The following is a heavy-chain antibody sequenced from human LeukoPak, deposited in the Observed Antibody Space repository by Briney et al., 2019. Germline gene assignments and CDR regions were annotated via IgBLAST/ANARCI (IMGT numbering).Heavy chain of an antibody. CDR1: GGSISSYY. CDR3: ARESRLTMVRGVIISRGDAFDI. Sequence: SETLSLTCTVSGGSISSYYWSWIRQPPGKGLEWIGYIYYSGSTNYNPSLKSRVTISVDTSKNQFSLKLSSVTAADTAVYYCARESRLTMVRGVIISRGDAFDIWGQGTMVTVSS. CDR2: IYYSGST. D-gene: IGHD3-10*01. V-gene: IGHV4-59*12. J-gene: IGHJ3*02.